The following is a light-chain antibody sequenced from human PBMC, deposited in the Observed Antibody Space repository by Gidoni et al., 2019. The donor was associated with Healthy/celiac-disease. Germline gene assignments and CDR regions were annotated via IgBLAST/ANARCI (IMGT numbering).Light chain of an antibody. CDR2: KAS. CDR3: QLYNSYSPWT. V-gene: IGKV1-5*03. Sequence: DIQLTQSPSTLSASVGNRVTITCRASQSISSWLAWYRQKPGKAPKLLIYKASSLESGVPSRFSGSGSATEFTLTISSLQPDDFATYYCQLYNSYSPWTFGQGTKVEIK. CDR1: QSISSW. J-gene: IGKJ1*01.